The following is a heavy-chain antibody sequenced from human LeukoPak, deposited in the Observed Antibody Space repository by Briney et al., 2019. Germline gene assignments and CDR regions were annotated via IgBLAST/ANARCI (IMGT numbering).Heavy chain of an antibody. Sequence: SETLSLTCAVSGYSISSGYYWGWIRQPPGKGLEWIGSIYHSGSTYYNPSLKSRVTISVDTSKNQFSLKLSSVIAADTAVYYCARMSYSSGWQYNWFDPWGQGTLVTVSS. CDR1: GYSISSGYY. V-gene: IGHV4-38-2*01. D-gene: IGHD6-19*01. CDR2: IYHSGST. J-gene: IGHJ5*02. CDR3: ARMSYSSGWQYNWFDP.